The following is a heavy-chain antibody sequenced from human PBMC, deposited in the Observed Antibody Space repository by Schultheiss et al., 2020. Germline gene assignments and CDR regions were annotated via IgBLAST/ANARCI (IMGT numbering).Heavy chain of an antibody. D-gene: IGHD1-26*01. V-gene: IGHV4-34*01. Sequence: SQTLSLTCAVYGGSFSGYYWSWIRQPPGKGLEWIGEINHSGSTYYNPSLKSRVTISVDTSKNQFSLILSSVTAADTAVYYCARVSVKWDLSGTGSLDYWGQGTLVTVSS. CDR3: ARVSVKWDLSGTGSLDY. J-gene: IGHJ4*02. CDR1: GGSFSGYY. CDR2: INHSGST.